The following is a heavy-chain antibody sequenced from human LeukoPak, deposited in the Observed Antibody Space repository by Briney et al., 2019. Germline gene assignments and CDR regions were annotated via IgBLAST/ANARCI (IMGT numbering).Heavy chain of an antibody. CDR3: ASVDTGYFDY. J-gene: IGHJ4*02. D-gene: IGHD5-18*01. V-gene: IGHV4-59*01. Sequence: SETLSLTCTVSGGSINSYYWSWIRQPPGKGLEWIGYIYYSGSTNYNPSLKSRVTISVDTSKNQFSLKLSSVTAADTAVYYCASVDTGYFDYWGQGTLVTVSS. CDR2: IYYSGST. CDR1: GGSINSYY.